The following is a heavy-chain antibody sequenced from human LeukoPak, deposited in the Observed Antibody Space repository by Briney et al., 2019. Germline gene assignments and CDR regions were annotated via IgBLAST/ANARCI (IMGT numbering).Heavy chain of an antibody. D-gene: IGHD6-6*01. CDR1: GFTFSSYS. CDR3: ARDKFVRTYSSSLGDAFDI. J-gene: IGHJ3*02. Sequence: GGSLRLSCAASGFTFSSYSMNWVRQAPGKGLEWVSSISSSSSYIYYADSVKGRFTISRDNAKNSLYLQMNSLRAEDTAVYYCARDKFVRTYSSSLGDAFDIWGQGTMVTVSS. V-gene: IGHV3-21*01. CDR2: ISSSSSYI.